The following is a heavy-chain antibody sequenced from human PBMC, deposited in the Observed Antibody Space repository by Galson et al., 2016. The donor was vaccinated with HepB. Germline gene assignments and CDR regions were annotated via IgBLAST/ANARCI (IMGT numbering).Heavy chain of an antibody. D-gene: IGHD3-22*01. CDR2: ISNNGDSI. CDR1: GFTFSSNA. V-gene: IGHV3-64D*06. CDR3: VKRSPPVISRHAMDV. J-gene: IGHJ6*02. Sequence: SLRLSCAASGFTFSSNAMDWVRQAPGKGLQYISAISNNGDSIYYADSVKGRFTISRDNSKNTLFLQMTSLRAEDTAVYYCVKRSPPVISRHAMDVWGQGTTVTVSS.